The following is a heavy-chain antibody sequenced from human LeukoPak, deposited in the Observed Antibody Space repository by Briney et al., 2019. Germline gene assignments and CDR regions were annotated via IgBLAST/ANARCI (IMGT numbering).Heavy chain of an antibody. D-gene: IGHD1-26*01. CDR1: GGSISSSSYY. CDR3: AGSYGTEY. Sequence: SETLSLTCTVSGGSISSSSYYWGWIRQPPGKGLEWIGSIYYSGSTYYNPSLKSRVAISVDTSKNQFSLKLSSVTAAGTAVYYCAGSYGTEYWGQGTLVTVSS. CDR2: IYYSGST. J-gene: IGHJ4*02. V-gene: IGHV4-39*01.